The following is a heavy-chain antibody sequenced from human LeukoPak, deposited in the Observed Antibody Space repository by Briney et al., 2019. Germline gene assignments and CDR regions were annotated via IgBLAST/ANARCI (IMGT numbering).Heavy chain of an antibody. CDR2: ISAYNGNT. Sequence: ASLKVSCKASGYTFTSYGISWVRQAPGQGLEWMGWISAYNGNTNYAQKLQGRVTMTTDTSTSTAYMELRSLRSDDTAVYYCARDKRDYYESYIDYWGQGTLVTVSS. J-gene: IGHJ4*02. D-gene: IGHD3-22*01. CDR1: GYTFTSYG. CDR3: ARDKRDYYESYIDY. V-gene: IGHV1-18*01.